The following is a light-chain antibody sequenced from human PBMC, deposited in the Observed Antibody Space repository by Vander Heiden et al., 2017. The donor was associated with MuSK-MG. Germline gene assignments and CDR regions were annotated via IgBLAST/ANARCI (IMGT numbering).Light chain of an antibody. V-gene: IGKV1-5*03. Sequence: DIQMTQSPSTLSASVGDRVTITCRASQSISSWLAWYQQKPGKAPKLLIYKASSLESGVPSRFSGSGSGTEFTLTISSLQPDDFATYYCQQDNSSSCTFGQGTKMDIK. CDR3: QQDNSSSCT. J-gene: IGKJ2*02. CDR2: KAS. CDR1: QSISSW.